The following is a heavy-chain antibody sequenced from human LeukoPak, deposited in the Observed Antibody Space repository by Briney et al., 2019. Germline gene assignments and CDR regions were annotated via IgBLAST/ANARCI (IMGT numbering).Heavy chain of an antibody. J-gene: IGHJ4*02. CDR2: ISNSGTST. D-gene: IGHD4-17*01. V-gene: IGHV3-23*01. CDR3: AKEYGTPH. CDR1: GFTFSNYA. Sequence: GGSLRLSCAASGFTFSNYAMSWVRQAPGKGPDWVSAISNSGTSTYYADSVKGRFSISRDNSRNTLYLQMNSLGAEDTAVYFCAKEYGTPHWGQGTLVTVSS.